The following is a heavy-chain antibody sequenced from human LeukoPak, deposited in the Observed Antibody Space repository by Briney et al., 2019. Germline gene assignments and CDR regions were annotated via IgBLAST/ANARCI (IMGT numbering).Heavy chain of an antibody. D-gene: IGHD2-15*01. CDR2: MNPNSGNT. Sequence: ASVKVSCKASGYTFTNYDINWVRQATGQGLEWMGWMNPNSGNTGYAQKFQGRVNMTRNTSISTAYMELSSLRLEDTAVYYCARGAGAATQMNWFDPWGQGTLVTVSS. J-gene: IGHJ5*02. CDR3: ARGAGAATQMNWFDP. CDR1: GYTFTNYD. V-gene: IGHV1-8*01.